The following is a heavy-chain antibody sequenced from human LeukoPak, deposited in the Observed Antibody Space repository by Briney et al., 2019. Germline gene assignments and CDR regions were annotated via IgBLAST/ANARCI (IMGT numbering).Heavy chain of an antibody. CDR3: ARPREAGSSSGWYFDN. J-gene: IGHJ4*02. V-gene: IGHV3-30-3*01. Sequence: GGSLRLSCAASRFTFSTYPMHWVRQASGKGLEWVAVISYDGFNKFYADSVKGRFTISRDDSKNTLFLQMNSLRAEDTAVYHCARPREAGSSSGWYFDNWGQGTLVTVSS. CDR1: RFTFSTYP. CDR2: ISYDGFNK. D-gene: IGHD6-19*01.